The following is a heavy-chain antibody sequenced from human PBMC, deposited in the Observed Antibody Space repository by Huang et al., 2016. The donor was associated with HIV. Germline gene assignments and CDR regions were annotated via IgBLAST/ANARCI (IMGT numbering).Heavy chain of an antibody. CDR3: VIMDDYFDY. Sequence: VQLVESGGGLVQPGWSLRLSCAASGFAFSQYAVHWVRQAPGKGLEWVSGIGGNSGDIAYAASVRGRFVISRDNAKKSLYLKMNGLRLEDTALYFCVIMDDYFDYWGQGALVGVSS. J-gene: IGHJ4*02. CDR2: IGGNSGDI. D-gene: IGHD2-8*01. CDR1: GFAFSQYA. V-gene: IGHV3-9*01.